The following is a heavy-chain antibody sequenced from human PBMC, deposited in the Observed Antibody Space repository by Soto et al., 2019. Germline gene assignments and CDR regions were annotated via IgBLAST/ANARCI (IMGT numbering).Heavy chain of an antibody. J-gene: IGHJ4*02. CDR1: GYTFTDYG. V-gene: IGHV1-18*01. CDR3: ARDLAYIREY. D-gene: IGHD3-10*01. Sequence: GASVKVSCKTSGYTFTDYGISWVRQAPGQGLEWMGWISTAHADIGYAQKFQGRVTMTKDTSTSTSFMELRSLRSDDTAIYYCARDLAYIREYWGQGTQVTVSS. CDR2: ISTAHADI.